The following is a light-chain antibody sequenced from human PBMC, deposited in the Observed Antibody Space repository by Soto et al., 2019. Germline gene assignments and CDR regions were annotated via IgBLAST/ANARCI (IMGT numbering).Light chain of an antibody. CDR3: QQRSNLVT. CDR2: DAS. Sequence: EIVLTQSPATLSLSPGDRATLSCRASQSVSIYLDWYQQKSGQAPRLLIYDASKRATAIPARFSGSGSGTDFTLTISSLEPDDFAVYYCQQRSNLVTFGGGSKVEIK. V-gene: IGKV3-11*01. CDR1: QSVSIY. J-gene: IGKJ4*01.